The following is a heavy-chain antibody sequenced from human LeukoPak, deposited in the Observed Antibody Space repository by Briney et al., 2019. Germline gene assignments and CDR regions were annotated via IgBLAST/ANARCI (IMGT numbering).Heavy chain of an antibody. CDR3: ATSCSCGSCYGAFDI. D-gene: IGHD2-15*01. CDR1: GGSFSGYY. J-gene: IGHJ3*02. Sequence: SETLSLTCAVYGGSFSGYYWCWIRQPPGKGLEWIGEINHSGSTNYNPSLKSRVTISLDTSKNQSPLKLRSVTGADTAVYYCATSCSCGSCYGAFDIWRQGTMVTVSS. V-gene: IGHV4-34*01. CDR2: INHSGST.